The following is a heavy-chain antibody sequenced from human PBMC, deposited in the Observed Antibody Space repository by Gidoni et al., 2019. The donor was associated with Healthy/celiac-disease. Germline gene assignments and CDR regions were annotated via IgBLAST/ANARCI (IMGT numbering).Heavy chain of an antibody. D-gene: IGHD3-16*01. Sequence: QVQLQQWGAGLWKPAETLSLTCAVDGGYFTGYYWSRIRQPPGKGLEWIGEINHSGSTNYNPSLKSRVTISVDTSKNQFSLKLSSVTAADTAVYYCASAHVWGSYGRKGRYYYYGMDVWGQGTTVTVSS. CDR1: GGYFTGYY. V-gene: IGHV4-34*01. CDR2: INHSGST. J-gene: IGHJ6*02. CDR3: ASAHVWGSYGRKGRYYYYGMDV.